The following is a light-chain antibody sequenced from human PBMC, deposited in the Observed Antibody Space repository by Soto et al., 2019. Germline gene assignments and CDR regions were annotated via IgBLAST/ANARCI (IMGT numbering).Light chain of an antibody. CDR1: RSDVGNYNL. V-gene: IGLV2-23*02. CDR2: AVN. CDR3: CSYAGSDTWA. Sequence: QSALTQPASVSGSPGQWITFSCAGPRSDVGNYNLVSWYQQYLGKAPKLMIYAVNKRPSGVSNRFSGSKSGNTASLTISGLQVEDEADYYCCSYAGSDTWAFGGGTKLTVL. J-gene: IGLJ3*02.